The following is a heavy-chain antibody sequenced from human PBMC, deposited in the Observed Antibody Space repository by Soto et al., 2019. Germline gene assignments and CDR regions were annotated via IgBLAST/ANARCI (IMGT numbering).Heavy chain of an antibody. D-gene: IGHD5-12*01. CDR3: AKYLPKRHPGDIPEPGQYYYYYYGREF. Sequence: SSVKVSCRASGGTFRSYAMHWVRQAPGQGREWMGGIIAIFGAANYAQKLQGRFTVTADKSTSTASLELSSLRSENPAVYYCAKYLPKRHPGDIPEPGQYYYYYYGREFWGQGTTVTV. J-gene: IGHJ6*02. V-gene: IGHV1-69*06. CDR2: IIAIFGAA. CDR1: GGTFRSYA.